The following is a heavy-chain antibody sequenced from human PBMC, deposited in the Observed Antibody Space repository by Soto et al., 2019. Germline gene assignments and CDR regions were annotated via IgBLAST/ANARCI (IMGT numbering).Heavy chain of an antibody. V-gene: IGHV1-18*01. CDR2: ISAYNGNT. J-gene: IGHJ3*02. CDR1: GYGITIYG. D-gene: IGHD4-17*01. Sequence: GASVKVSWKASGYGITIYGISWVRQAPGQGLEWMGWISAYNGNTNYAQKLQGRVTMTTDTSTSTAYMELRSLRSDDTAVYYCARQRGGDYAVDAFDIWGQGTMVTVS. CDR3: ARQRGGDYAVDAFDI.